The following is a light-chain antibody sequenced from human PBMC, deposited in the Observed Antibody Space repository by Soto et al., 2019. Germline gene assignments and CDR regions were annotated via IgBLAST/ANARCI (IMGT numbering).Light chain of an antibody. CDR3: CSYAGSSTPSVV. V-gene: IGLV2-23*01. CDR2: EGS. J-gene: IGLJ2*01. CDR1: SSDFGSYNL. Sequence: QSALTQPASVSGSPGQSITISCTGTSSDFGSYNLVSWYQQHPGKAPKLMIYEGSKRPSGVSNRFSGSKSGNTASLTISGLQAEDEADYYCCSYAGSSTPSVVFGGGTKLTVL.